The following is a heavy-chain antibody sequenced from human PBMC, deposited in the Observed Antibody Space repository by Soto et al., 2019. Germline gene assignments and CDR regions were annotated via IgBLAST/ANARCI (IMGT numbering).Heavy chain of an antibody. CDR3: XSLGXXXXXXXXXXXXXXXX. CDR2: IYHSGST. J-gene: IGHJ6*04. Sequence: SETLSLTCSVSGGSISSSSYYWGWIRQPPGXXXXWIGSIYHSGSTYYNPSLKSRVTISVDTSKNQFSLKLSSVTAADTAVYXXXSLGXXXXXXXXXXXXXXXXWGKGTTVTVSS. CDR1: GGSISSSSYY. D-gene: IGHD3-16*01. V-gene: IGHV4-39*01.